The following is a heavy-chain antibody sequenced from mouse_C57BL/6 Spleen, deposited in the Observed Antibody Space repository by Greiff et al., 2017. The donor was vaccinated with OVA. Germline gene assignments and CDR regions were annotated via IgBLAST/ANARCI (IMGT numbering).Heavy chain of an antibody. CDR3: ARDEGTTVVGEMDY. Sequence: EVKLVESEGGLVQPGSSMKLSCTASGFTFSDYYMAWVRQVPEKGLEWVANINYDGSSTYYLDSLKSRFIISRDNAKNILYLQMSSLKSEDTATYYCARDEGTTVVGEMDYWGQGTSVTVSS. D-gene: IGHD1-1*01. V-gene: IGHV5-16*01. CDR1: GFTFSDYY. CDR2: INYDGSST. J-gene: IGHJ4*01.